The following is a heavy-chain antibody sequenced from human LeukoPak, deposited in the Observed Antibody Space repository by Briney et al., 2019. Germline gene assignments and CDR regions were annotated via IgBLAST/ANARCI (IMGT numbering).Heavy chain of an antibody. J-gene: IGHJ6*02. Sequence: PGGSLRLSCAASGFTFSSYAMSWVRQAPGKGLEWVSAISGSGGSTYYADSVKGRFTISRDNSKNTLYLQMNSLRAEDTAVYYCARDYPYSNYYYYGMDVWGQGTTVTVSS. V-gene: IGHV3-23*01. CDR1: GFTFSSYA. D-gene: IGHD4-11*01. CDR3: ARDYPYSNYYYYGMDV. CDR2: ISGSGGST.